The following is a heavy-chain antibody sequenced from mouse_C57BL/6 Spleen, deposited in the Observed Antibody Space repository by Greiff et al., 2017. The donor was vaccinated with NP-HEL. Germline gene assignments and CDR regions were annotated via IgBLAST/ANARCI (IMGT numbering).Heavy chain of an antibody. V-gene: IGHV5-16*01. J-gene: IGHJ2*01. CDR2: INYDGSST. D-gene: IGHD1-1*01. CDR3: ARETGGSSLYFDY. Sequence: EVQRVESEGGLVQPGSSMKLSCTASGFTFSDYYMAWVRQVPEKGLEWVANINYDGSSTYYLDSLKSRFIISRDNAKNILYLQMSSLKSEDTATYYCARETGGSSLYFDYWGQGTTLTVSS. CDR1: GFTFSDYY.